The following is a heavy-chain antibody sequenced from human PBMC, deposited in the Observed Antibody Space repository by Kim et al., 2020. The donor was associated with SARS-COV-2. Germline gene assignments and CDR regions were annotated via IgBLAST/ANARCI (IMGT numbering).Heavy chain of an antibody. CDR3: AKIVGMEDKTYYYDSSGYYRGYYFDY. CDR1: GFTFSSYA. CDR2: ISGSGGST. V-gene: IGHV3-23*01. D-gene: IGHD3-22*01. Sequence: GGSLRLSCAASGFTFSSYAMSWVRQAPGKGLEWVSAISGSGGSTYYADSVKGRFTISRDNSKNTLYLQMNSLRAEDTAVYYCAKIVGMEDKTYYYDSSGYYRGYYFDYWGQGTLVTVSS. J-gene: IGHJ4*02.